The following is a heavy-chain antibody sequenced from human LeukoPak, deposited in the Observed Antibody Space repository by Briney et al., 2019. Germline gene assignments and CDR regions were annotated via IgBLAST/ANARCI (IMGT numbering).Heavy chain of an antibody. Sequence: GGSLRLSCAASGFTFSSYAMSWVRQAPGKGLEWVSAISGSGGSTYYADSVKGRLTISRDNSKNTLYLQMNSLRAEDTAVYYCAKDILYYYDSSGYYGHDAFDIWGQGTMVTVSS. D-gene: IGHD3-22*01. V-gene: IGHV3-23*01. CDR2: ISGSGGST. CDR1: GFTFSSYA. J-gene: IGHJ3*02. CDR3: AKDILYYYDSSGYYGHDAFDI.